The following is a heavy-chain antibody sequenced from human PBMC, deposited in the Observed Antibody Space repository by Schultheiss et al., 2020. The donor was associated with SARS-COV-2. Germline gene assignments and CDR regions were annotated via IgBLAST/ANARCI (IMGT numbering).Heavy chain of an antibody. V-gene: IGHV4-30-4*01. Sequence: SETLSLTCTVSGGSISSGDYYWSWIRQPPGKGLEWIGYIYYSGSTYYNPSLKSRVTISVDKSKNQFSLKLSSVTAADTAVYYCARRSTWYAFDYWGQGTLVTVSS. CDR3: ARRSTWYAFDY. J-gene: IGHJ4*02. CDR1: GGSISSGDYY. CDR2: IYYSGST. D-gene: IGHD6-13*01.